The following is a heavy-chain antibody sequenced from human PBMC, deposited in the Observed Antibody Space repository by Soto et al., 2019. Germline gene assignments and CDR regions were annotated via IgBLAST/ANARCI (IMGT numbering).Heavy chain of an antibody. J-gene: IGHJ4*02. CDR1: EFTFSNYA. CDR2: ISGSGIET. D-gene: IGHD3-10*01. CDR3: AKDNNHGSGTYYSRFDC. V-gene: IGHV3-23*01. Sequence: PGGSLRLSCAASEFTFSNYAVTWVRQPPGKGLEWVSTISGSGIETYYADSVKGRFTISRENAENTLYLQMNSLRAEDTAVYYCAKDNNHGSGTYYSRFDCRGQGTLVTVSS.